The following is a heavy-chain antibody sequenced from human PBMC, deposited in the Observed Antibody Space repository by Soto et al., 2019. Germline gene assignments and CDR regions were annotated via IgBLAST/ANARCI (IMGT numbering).Heavy chain of an antibody. V-gene: IGHV4-39*01. D-gene: IGHD2-15*01. CDR1: GGSISSSSYY. CDR3: ARNIVVVVAASDYYFDY. J-gene: IGHJ4*02. CDR2: IYYSGST. Sequence: QLQLQESGPGLVKPSETLSLTCTVSGGSISSSSYYWGWIRQPPGKGLEWIGSIYYSGSTYYNPSLKSRVTISVDTSKNQFSLKLSSVTAADTAVYYCARNIVVVVAASDYYFDYWGQGTLVTVSS.